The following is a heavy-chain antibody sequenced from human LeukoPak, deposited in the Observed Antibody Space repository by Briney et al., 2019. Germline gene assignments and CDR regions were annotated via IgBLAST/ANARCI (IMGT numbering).Heavy chain of an antibody. CDR1: GGSISSYY. J-gene: IGHJ4*02. CDR2: IYYSGST. V-gene: IGHV4-59*01. CDR3: ARGSIAAAGRFDY. Sequence: SQTLSLTCTVSGGSISSYYWSWIRQPPGKGLEWIGYIYYSGSTNYNPSLKSRVTISVDTSKNQFSLKLSSVTAADTAVYYCARGSIAAAGRFDYWGQGTLVTVSS. D-gene: IGHD6-13*01.